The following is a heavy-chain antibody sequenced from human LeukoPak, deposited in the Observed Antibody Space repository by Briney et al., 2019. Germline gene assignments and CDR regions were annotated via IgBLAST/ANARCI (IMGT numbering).Heavy chain of an antibody. CDR1: GFTFSSYG. V-gene: IGHV3-30*19. Sequence: PGGSLRLSCAASGFTFSSYGMHWVRQAPGKGLEWVAVISYDGSNKYYADSVKGRFTISRDNSKNTLYLQMNSLRAEDTAVYYCASEYYYDSSGYWDYWGQGTLVTVSS. CDR2: ISYDGSNK. CDR3: ASEYYYDSSGYWDY. D-gene: IGHD3-22*01. J-gene: IGHJ4*02.